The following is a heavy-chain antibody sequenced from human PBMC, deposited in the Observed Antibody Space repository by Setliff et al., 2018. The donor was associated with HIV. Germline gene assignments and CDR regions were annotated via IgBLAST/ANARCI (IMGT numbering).Heavy chain of an antibody. Sequence: PSETLSLTCTVSGGSISSGSYYWSWIRQPAGKGLEWIGHIYTSGNTNHNPSLKSRVTISVDTSENQFSLRLSSVTVADTAVYYCASGQWLEHAFDIWGQGTVVTVSS. V-gene: IGHV4-61*09. J-gene: IGHJ3*02. D-gene: IGHD6-19*01. CDR3: ASGQWLEHAFDI. CDR2: IYTSGNT. CDR1: GGSISSGSYY.